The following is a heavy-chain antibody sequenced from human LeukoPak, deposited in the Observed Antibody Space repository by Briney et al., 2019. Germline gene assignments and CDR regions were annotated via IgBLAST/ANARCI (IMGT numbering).Heavy chain of an antibody. D-gene: IGHD2-2*01. J-gene: IGHJ6*02. CDR2: ISAYNGNT. V-gene: IGHV1-18*01. CDR3: ARDLYCSSTSCYQGVHYYYYGMDV. Sequence: GASVKVSCKASGYTFTSYGISWVRQARGQGLEWMGWISAYNGNTNYAQKLQGRVTMTTDTSTSTAYMELRSLRSDDTAVYYCARDLYCSSTSCYQGVHYYYYGMDVWGQGTTVTVSS. CDR1: GYTFTSYG.